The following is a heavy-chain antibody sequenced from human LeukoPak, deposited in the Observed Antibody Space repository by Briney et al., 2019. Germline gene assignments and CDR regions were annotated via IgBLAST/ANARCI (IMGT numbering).Heavy chain of an antibody. CDR1: GFTFDDYG. CDR3: AKDKDTGLPIWQFDY. Sequence: GGSLRLSCAASGFTFDDYGMSWVRQAPGKGLEWVSGINWNGGSTGYADSVKGRFTISRDNSKNTLYLQMNSLRAEDTAIYYCAKDKDTGLPIWQFDYWGQGTLVTVSS. D-gene: IGHD1-14*01. J-gene: IGHJ4*02. V-gene: IGHV3-20*04. CDR2: INWNGGST.